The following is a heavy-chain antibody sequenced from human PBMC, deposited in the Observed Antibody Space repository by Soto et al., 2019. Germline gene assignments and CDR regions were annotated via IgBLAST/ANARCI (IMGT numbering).Heavy chain of an antibody. Sequence: HPGGSLRLSCAASGHTFSSYGMHWVRQAPGKGLEWVAAISYDGRNKNYADSVEGRFTISRDNSKNTLYLQMNSLRAEDTAVYYCAKDTYYHDSSGYYTFDYWGQGTLVTVSS. D-gene: IGHD3-22*01. J-gene: IGHJ4*02. CDR2: ISYDGRNK. V-gene: IGHV3-30*18. CDR3: AKDTYYHDSSGYYTFDY. CDR1: GHTFSSYG.